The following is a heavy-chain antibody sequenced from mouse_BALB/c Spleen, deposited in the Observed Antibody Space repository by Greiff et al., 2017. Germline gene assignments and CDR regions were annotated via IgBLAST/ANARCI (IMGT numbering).Heavy chain of an antibody. V-gene: IGHV6-6*02. Sequence: LQQSGGGLVQPGGSMKLSCVASGFTFSNYWMNWVRQSPEKGLEWVAEIRLKSNNYATHYAESVKGRFTISRDDSKSSVYLQMNNLRAEDTGIYYCTRLYYGNPYYFDYWGQGTTLTVSS. D-gene: IGHD2-1*01. CDR2: IRLKSNNYAT. J-gene: IGHJ2*01. CDR3: TRLYYGNPYYFDY. CDR1: GFTFSNYW.